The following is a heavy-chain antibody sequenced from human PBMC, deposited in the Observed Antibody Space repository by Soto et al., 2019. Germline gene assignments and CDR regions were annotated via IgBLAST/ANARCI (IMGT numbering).Heavy chain of an antibody. CDR1: GYTFTRYG. V-gene: IGHV1-69*05. CDR2: IIPIFGTA. Sequence: PEEVPCKASGYTFTRYGISWVGQAPGQGLEWMGGIIPIFGTANYSQKFQGRVTITTDESTSTAYMELSSLRSEDTAVYYCARNPRAYYDFWSGYPYGMDVWGQGTTVTVSS. D-gene: IGHD3-3*01. CDR3: ARNPRAYYDFWSGYPYGMDV. J-gene: IGHJ6*02.